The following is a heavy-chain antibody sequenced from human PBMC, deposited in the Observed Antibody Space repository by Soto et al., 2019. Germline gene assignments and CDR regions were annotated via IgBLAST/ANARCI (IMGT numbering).Heavy chain of an antibody. J-gene: IGHJ6*02. CDR3: ARVPPEGVGGMDV. D-gene: IGHD3-16*01. CDR1: GGSISGYY. Sequence: PSETLSLTCTVSGGSISGYYWSWVRQSPGKGLEWIGYMYYGGSINYNPSLKSRVTISVDTSKNQVSLKLTSVTAADTAVYYCARVPPEGVGGMDVWGQGTTVTV. V-gene: IGHV4-59*01. CDR2: MYYGGSI.